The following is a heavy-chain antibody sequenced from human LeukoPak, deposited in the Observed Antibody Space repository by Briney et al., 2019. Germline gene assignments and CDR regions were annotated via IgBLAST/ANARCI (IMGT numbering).Heavy chain of an antibody. V-gene: IGHV3-33*01. J-gene: IGHJ6*02. D-gene: IGHD6-19*01. CDR2: IWYDGSNK. CDR3: ARDPSSSSGWYRYYYYGMDV. Sequence: PGGSLRLSCAASGFTFSSYGMHWVRQAPGKGLEWVAVIWYDGSNKYYADSVKGRFTISRDNSKNTLYPQMNSLRAEDTAVYYCARDPSSSSGWYRYYYYGMDVWGQGTTVTVSS. CDR1: GFTFSSYG.